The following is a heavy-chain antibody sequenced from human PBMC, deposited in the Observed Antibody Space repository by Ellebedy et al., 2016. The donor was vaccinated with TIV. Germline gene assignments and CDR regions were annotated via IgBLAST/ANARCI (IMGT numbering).Heavy chain of an antibody. D-gene: IGHD6-19*01. CDR3: ASNSVAGTDFDY. Sequence: ASVKVSCKASGYTFTSYGISWVRQAPGQGLEWMGIINPSGDTTSYAQKFQGRVTMTRDTSTSTVYIELSSLRSEDTAVYYCASNSVAGTDFDYWGQGTLVTVSS. CDR2: INPSGDTT. CDR1: GYTFTSYG. V-gene: IGHV1-46*01. J-gene: IGHJ4*02.